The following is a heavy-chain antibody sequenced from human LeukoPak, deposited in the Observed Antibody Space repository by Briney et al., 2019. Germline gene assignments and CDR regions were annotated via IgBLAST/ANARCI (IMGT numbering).Heavy chain of an antibody. J-gene: IGHJ3*02. CDR3: AREYSYGPSDAFDI. V-gene: IGHV1-69*05. Sequence: SVKVSFKASGGTFSSYAISWVRQAPGQGLEWMGRIIPIFGTANYAQKFQGRVTITTDESTSTAYMELSSLRSGDTAVYYCAREYSYGPSDAFDIWGQGTMVTVSS. D-gene: IGHD5-18*01. CDR1: GGTFSSYA. CDR2: IIPIFGTA.